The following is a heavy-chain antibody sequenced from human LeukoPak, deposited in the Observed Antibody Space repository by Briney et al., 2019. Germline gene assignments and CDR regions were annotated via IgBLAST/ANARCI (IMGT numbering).Heavy chain of an antibody. Sequence: GGSLRLSCAVSGITLSNYGMSWVRQAPGKGLEWVADISGSAGGTIYAASVKGRFTISRDNPKNALYLQMNSLRAEDTAVYYCAKDGPTIWSGYWYWGQGTLVTVSS. CDR2: ISGSAGGT. CDR1: GITLSNYG. CDR3: AKDGPTIWSGYWY. D-gene: IGHD3-3*01. V-gene: IGHV3-23*01. J-gene: IGHJ4*02.